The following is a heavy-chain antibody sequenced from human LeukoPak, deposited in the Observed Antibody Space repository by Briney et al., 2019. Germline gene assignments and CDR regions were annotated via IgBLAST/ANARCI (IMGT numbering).Heavy chain of an antibody. J-gene: IGHJ4*02. Sequence: GASVKVSCKASGYTFTSYDINWVRQATGQGLEWMGWINPNSGGTNYAQKFQGRVTMTRDTSISTAYMELSRLRSDDTAVYYCARDRVYGYNSIPYFDYWGQGTLVTVSS. V-gene: IGHV1-2*02. CDR2: INPNSGGT. CDR1: GYTFTSYD. D-gene: IGHD5-24*01. CDR3: ARDRVYGYNSIPYFDY.